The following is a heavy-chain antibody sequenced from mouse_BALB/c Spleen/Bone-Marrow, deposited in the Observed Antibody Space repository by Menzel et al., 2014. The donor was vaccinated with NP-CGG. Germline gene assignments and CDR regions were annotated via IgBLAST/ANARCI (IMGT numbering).Heavy chain of an antibody. J-gene: IGHJ4*01. V-gene: IGHV5-4*02. Sequence: EVKLVESGGGLVKPGGSLKLSCAASGFTFSDYYMYWVRQTLEKRLEWVATISDGGSYTYYPDSVKGRFTISRDNAKNNLFLQLSSLKSEDTAMYYCAREVSMDYWGQGTSVTVSS. CDR2: ISDGGSYT. CDR1: GFTFSDYY. CDR3: AREVSMDY.